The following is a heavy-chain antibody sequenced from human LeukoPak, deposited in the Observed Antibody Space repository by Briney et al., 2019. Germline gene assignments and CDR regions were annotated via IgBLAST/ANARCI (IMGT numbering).Heavy chain of an antibody. J-gene: IGHJ3*02. V-gene: IGHV4-59*11. CDR3: ARATEDIVVVPAAILAGTGAFDI. CDR2: IYYSGST. Sequence: SETLSLTCTVSGGSISSHYWSWIRQPTGKGLEWIGYIYYSGSTNYNPSLKSRVTISVDTSKNQFSLKLSSVTAADTAVYYCARATEDIVVVPAAILAGTGAFDIWGQGTMVTVSS. CDR1: GGSISSHY. D-gene: IGHD2-2*02.